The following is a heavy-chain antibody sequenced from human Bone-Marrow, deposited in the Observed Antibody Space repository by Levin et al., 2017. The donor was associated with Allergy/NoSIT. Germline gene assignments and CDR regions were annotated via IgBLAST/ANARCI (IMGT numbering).Heavy chain of an antibody. Sequence: ASVKVSCKASGYPPNTYDLHWVRQAAGQGLEWMGWMNPDNGNTDFAQQFQGRVSMTTGSSTGTAYMELRSLPSDDTAVYYCAGAGIMLEEGFDVWGRGTTVVVSS. CDR1: GYPPNTYD. D-gene: IGHD3-3*01. CDR3: AGAGIMLEEGFDV. V-gene: IGHV1-8*01. CDR2: MNPDNGNT. J-gene: IGHJ3*01.